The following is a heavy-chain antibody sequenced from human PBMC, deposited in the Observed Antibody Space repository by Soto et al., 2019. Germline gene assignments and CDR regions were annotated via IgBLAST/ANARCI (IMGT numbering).Heavy chain of an antibody. V-gene: IGHV3-15*01. CDR2: IKSKTDDGTT. CDR1: GFTFSNAW. CDR3: STTVEGYCTSRSREAGDH. D-gene: IGHD2-2*01. J-gene: IGHJ1*01. Sequence: EVQLVESGGGLVKPGGSLRLSCAASGFTFSNAWMSWVRQAPGKGLEWVGRIKSKTDDGTTEYAAPVTGRFTISRDDLKNTLFLQMNSLKTENTAVYYCSTTVEGYCTSRSREAGDHWGQGTMVTVSS.